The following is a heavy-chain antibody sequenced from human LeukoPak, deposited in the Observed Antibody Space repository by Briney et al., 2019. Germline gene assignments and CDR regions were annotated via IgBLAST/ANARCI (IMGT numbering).Heavy chain of an antibody. D-gene: IGHD3-10*01. CDR3: ARASPTETIDVHYGLGEFDY. J-gene: IGHJ4*02. V-gene: IGHV1-18*01. CDR1: GYTFISYG. CDR2: ISAYNGNT. Sequence: ASVKVSCKASGYTFISYGISWVRQAPGQGLEWMGWISAYNGNTNYAQKLQGRVTMTTDTSTSTAYMELRSLRSDDTAVYYCARASPTETIDVHYGLGEFDYWGQGTLVTVSS.